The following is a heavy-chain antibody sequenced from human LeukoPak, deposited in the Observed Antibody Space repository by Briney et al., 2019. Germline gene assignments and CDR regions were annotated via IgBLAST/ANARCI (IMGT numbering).Heavy chain of an antibody. J-gene: IGHJ5*02. CDR2: ISYDGSNK. CDR1: GFTFSSYA. V-gene: IGHV3-30-3*01. Sequence: GGSLRLSCAASGFTFSSYAMHWVRQAPGKGLEWVAVISYDGSNKYYADSVKGRFTISRDNSKNTLYLQMNSLRAEDTAVYYCANVPGAVAGMSWFDPWGQGTLVTVSS. D-gene: IGHD6-19*01. CDR3: ANVPGAVAGMSWFDP.